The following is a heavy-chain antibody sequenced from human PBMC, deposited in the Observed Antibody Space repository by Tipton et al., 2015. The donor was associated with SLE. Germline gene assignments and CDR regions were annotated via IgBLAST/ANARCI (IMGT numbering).Heavy chain of an antibody. CDR3: VKDFASWGIAAPFDY. V-gene: IGHV3-64D*06. CDR2: ISSNGGST. CDR1: GFTFSSYA. D-gene: IGHD6-13*01. J-gene: IGHJ4*02. Sequence: GSLRLSCSASGFTFSSYAMHWVRQAPGKGLEYFSAISSNGGSTYYADSVKGRFTISRDNSKNTLYLQMSSLRAEDTAVYYYVKDFASWGIAAPFDYWGQGTLVTVCS.